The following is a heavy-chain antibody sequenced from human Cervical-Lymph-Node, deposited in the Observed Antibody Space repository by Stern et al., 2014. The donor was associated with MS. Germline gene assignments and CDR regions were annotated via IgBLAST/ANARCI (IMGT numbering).Heavy chain of an antibody. D-gene: IGHD5-24*01. V-gene: IGHV3-33*01. Sequence: VQLVESGGGVVQPGTSLRLSWAASGFTFRSYGMHWVRQAPGKGLEGVALVWYDGSTAYYRNSVKGRFTISRDNSNNTLFLQMNSLTAEDTAVYYCARGHIPYAYNYLFDYWGQGTLVTVSS. CDR3: ARGHIPYAYNYLFDY. CDR1: GFTFRSYG. J-gene: IGHJ4*02. CDR2: VWYDGSTA.